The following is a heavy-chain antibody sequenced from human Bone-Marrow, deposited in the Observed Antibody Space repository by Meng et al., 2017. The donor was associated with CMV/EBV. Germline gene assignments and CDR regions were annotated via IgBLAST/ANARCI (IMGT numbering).Heavy chain of an antibody. Sequence: SETLSLTCTVSGGSINSFYWSWIRQPPGKGLDWIGYIYYSGSTNYNPSLKSRVTISVDTSKNQFSLKLSSVTAADTAVYYCARARGYCCSTSCYSSFDPWGQGTLVTVSS. V-gene: IGHV4-59*12. CDR1: GGSINSFY. J-gene: IGHJ5*02. CDR2: IYYSGST. CDR3: ARARGYCCSTSCYSSFDP. D-gene: IGHD2-2*02.